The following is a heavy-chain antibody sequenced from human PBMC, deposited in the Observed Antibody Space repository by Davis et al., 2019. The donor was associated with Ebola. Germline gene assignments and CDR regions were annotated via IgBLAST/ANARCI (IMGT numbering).Heavy chain of an antibody. CDR1: GFTFSSYG. V-gene: IGHV3-30*03. Sequence: GGSLRLSCAASGFTFSSYGMHWVRQAPGKGLEWVAVISYDGSNKYYADSVKGRFTISRDNSKNTLYLQMNSLRAEDTAVYYCAREGYCSGGSCYHFDYWGQGTLVTVSS. D-gene: IGHD2-15*01. J-gene: IGHJ4*02. CDR2: ISYDGSNK. CDR3: AREGYCSGGSCYHFDY.